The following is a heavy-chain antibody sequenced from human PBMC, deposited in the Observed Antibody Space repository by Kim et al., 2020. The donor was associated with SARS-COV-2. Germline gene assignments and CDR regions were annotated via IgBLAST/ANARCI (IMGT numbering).Heavy chain of an antibody. V-gene: IGHV1-69*01. CDR3: ARTRWIQLWFYWFDP. Sequence: QTFQGRVTITADESTSTAYMELSSLRSEDTAVYYCARTRWIQLWFYWFDPWGQGTLVTVSS. D-gene: IGHD5-18*01. J-gene: IGHJ5*02.